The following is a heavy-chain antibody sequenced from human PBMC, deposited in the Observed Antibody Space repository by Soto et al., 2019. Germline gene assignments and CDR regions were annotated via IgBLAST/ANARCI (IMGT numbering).Heavy chain of an antibody. J-gene: IGHJ4*02. V-gene: IGHV1-69*02. CDR3: ASSYGSGYRAFDY. CDR2: VNPILSMS. D-gene: IGHD3-10*01. CDR1: GDTFNFYS. Sequence: QVQLVQSGAEVKRPGSSVKVSCKASGDTFNFYSINWVRQAPGVGLEWVGRVNPILSMSNYAQRFQGRVTITADKSTSTAYMEPRSLRSEDTAIYYCASSYGSGYRAFDYWGQGALVTVSS.